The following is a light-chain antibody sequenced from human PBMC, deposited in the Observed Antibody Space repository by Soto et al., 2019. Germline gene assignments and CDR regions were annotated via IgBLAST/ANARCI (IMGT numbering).Light chain of an antibody. Sequence: EIVLTQSPGTLSLSPGERGALSCRASQSVSNNYLAWYQQKPGQAPRLLISAASRRATGIPDRFSGGGSGTDFTLTISRLEPEDFAVYYCQQYGPSPMYTFGQGTNLEIK. V-gene: IGKV3-20*01. CDR3: QQYGPSPMYT. J-gene: IGKJ2*01. CDR2: AAS. CDR1: QSVSNNY.